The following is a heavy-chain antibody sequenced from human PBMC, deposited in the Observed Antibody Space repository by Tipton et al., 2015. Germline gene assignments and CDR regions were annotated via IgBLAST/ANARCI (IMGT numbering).Heavy chain of an antibody. J-gene: IGHJ2*01. CDR1: GFTFSNYW. CDR3: ARAGGLGYSRGWYGSRGDWYFDL. D-gene: IGHD6-19*01. Sequence: SLRLSCAASGFTFSNYWMHWVRQAPGKGLVWVSRIDSYGSETNYADSVKGRFTISRDNAKNTVYLQMNSLRAEDTAVYYCARAGGLGYSRGWYGSRGDWYFDLWGRGTLVTVSS. V-gene: IGHV3-74*01. CDR2: IDSYGSET.